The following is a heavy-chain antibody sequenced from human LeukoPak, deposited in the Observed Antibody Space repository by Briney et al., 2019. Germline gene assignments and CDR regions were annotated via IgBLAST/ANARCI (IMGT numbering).Heavy chain of an antibody. V-gene: IGHV3-21*04. J-gene: IGHJ5*02. D-gene: IGHD1-26*01. Sequence: GGSLRLSCAASEFTFSNYKMNWVRQAPGKGLEWVSSISSSSIYIYYADSVKGRFTISRDNDKKSLYLQMNSLRDDDMALYYCARGNSGSYSQDWFDPWGQGTLVTVSS. CDR1: EFTFSNYK. CDR2: ISSSSIYI. CDR3: ARGNSGSYSQDWFDP.